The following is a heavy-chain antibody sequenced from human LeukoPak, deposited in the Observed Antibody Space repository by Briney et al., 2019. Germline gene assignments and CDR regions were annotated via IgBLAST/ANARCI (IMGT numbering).Heavy chain of an antibody. J-gene: IGHJ5*02. CDR1: GFPFSNHA. V-gene: IGHV3-23*01. CDR2: ISNGNT. Sequence: PGGSLRLSCAASGFPFSNHAMSWVRQPPGKGLEWVSAISNGNTYYADSVGGRFTISRDDSKNMVYLQMNSLRDEDTALYYCVREAGYCASVCLKSNWFDPWGQGTLVTVSS. D-gene: IGHD2-21*02. CDR3: VREAGYCASVCLKSNWFDP.